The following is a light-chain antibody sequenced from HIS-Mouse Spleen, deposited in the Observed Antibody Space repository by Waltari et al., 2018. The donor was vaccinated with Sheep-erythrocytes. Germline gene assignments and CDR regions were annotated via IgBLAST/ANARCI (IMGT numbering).Light chain of an antibody. Sequence: AIRMTQSPSSLSASTGDRVTITCRASQGIRSYLAWYQQKPGKAPKLLIYAASTLQSGVPSRFSGSGSGTDFTLTISCLQSEDFATYYCQQYYSYPLTFGGGTK. CDR1: QGIRSY. CDR2: AAS. J-gene: IGKJ4*01. V-gene: IGKV1-8*01. CDR3: QQYYSYPLT.